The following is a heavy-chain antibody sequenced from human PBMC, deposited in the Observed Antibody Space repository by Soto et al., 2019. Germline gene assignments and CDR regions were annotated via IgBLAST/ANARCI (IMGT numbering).Heavy chain of an antibody. D-gene: IGHD3-16*01. V-gene: IGHV1-46*01. J-gene: IGHJ4*02. CDR1: GYTFTSYY. Sequence: QVQLVQSGAEVKKPGASVKVSCKASGYTFTSYYMHWVRQAPGQGLEWMGIINPSGGSTSYAQKFQGRVTMARDTSTSTVHMELSSLRSEDTAVYYCARELGGGGVDYWGQGTLVTVSS. CDR3: ARELGGGGVDY. CDR2: INPSGGST.